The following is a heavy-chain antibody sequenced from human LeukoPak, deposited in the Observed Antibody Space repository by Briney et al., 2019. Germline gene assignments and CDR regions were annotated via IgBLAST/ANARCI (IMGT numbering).Heavy chain of an antibody. J-gene: IGHJ6*03. V-gene: IGHV3-23*01. CDR3: AKGQSYSSGWYYYYMDV. CDR2: ISGSGGST. CDR1: GFTFSRYA. D-gene: IGHD6-25*01. Sequence: GGSLRLSCAASGFTFSRYALSWVRQAPGKGLEWVSAISGSGGSTYYADSVKGRFTISRDNSKNTLYLQMNSLRAEDTAVYYCAKGQSYSSGWYYYYMDVWGKGTTVTVSS.